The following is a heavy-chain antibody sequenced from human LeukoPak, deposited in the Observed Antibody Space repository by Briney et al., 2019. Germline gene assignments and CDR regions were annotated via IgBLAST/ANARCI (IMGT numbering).Heavy chain of an antibody. CDR3: ARADNYGSILDY. D-gene: IGHD3-10*01. Sequence: GGPLRLSCAASGFTFSNYWMSWVRQSPGRALEGVDNIDQDGSTEYYVDSVGGRFTVSRDNAKNSVYLQIDSLRAEDTAVYYCARADNYGSILDYWGRGTLVTVSS. CDR1: GFTFSNYW. J-gene: IGHJ4*02. V-gene: IGHV3-7*04. CDR2: IDQDGSTE.